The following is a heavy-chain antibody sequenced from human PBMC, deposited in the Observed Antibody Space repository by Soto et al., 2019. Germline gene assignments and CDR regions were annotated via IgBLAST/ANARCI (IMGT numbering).Heavy chain of an antibody. CDR2: LYSGGTT. CDR1: GFNFIRKY. CDR3: ARGLYDSGSFYFDF. J-gene: IGHJ4*02. Sequence: EVQLVESGGGLIQPGGSLRLSCAASGFNFIRKYMIWVRQAPGKGLEWVSILYSGGTTYYADSVKGRFTISRDTSENTLNLQMHSLRAEDTSVYYCARGLYDSGSFYFDFWGQGTLVTVSS. V-gene: IGHV3-53*01. D-gene: IGHD3-10*01.